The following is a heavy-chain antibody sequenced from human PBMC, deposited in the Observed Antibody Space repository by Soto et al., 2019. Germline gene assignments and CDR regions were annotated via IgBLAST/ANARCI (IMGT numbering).Heavy chain of an antibody. Sequence: QLVESGGGLVQPGGSLRLSCAASGFSFRGFEMAWVRQAPGKGLECLSYITASGSVIYYADSVKGRFTISRDNAENSLFLQMNSLRPDDTATYYCARAMIVVEYGLDVWGQGTTVIVSS. CDR2: ITASGSVI. D-gene: IGHD3-22*01. CDR3: ARAMIVVEYGLDV. J-gene: IGHJ6*02. V-gene: IGHV3-48*03. CDR1: GFSFRGFE.